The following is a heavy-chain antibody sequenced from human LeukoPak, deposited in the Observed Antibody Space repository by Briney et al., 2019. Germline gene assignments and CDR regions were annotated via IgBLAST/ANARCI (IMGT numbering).Heavy chain of an antibody. CDR1: GGSFSGYY. Sequence: PSETLSLTCAVYGGSFSGYYWSWIRQPPGKGLEWIGEINHSGSSNYNPSLKSRVTISVDTSRNQFSLKLSSVTAADTAVYYCARGRSTLVRGVIMRGYYFDYWGQGTLVTVSS. V-gene: IGHV4-34*01. CDR2: INHSGSS. D-gene: IGHD3-10*01. J-gene: IGHJ4*02. CDR3: ARGRSTLVRGVIMRGYYFDY.